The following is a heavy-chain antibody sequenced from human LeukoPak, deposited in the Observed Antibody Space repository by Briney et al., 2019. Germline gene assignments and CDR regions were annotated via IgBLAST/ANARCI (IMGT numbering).Heavy chain of an antibody. CDR1: GFTFSSYA. CDR2: ISGSGGST. D-gene: IGHD6-13*01. V-gene: IGHV3-23*01. CDR3: ASYSSTWYMFFDY. J-gene: IGHJ4*02. Sequence: PGGSLRLSCAAPGFTFSSYAMSWVRQAPGKGLEWVSAISGSGGSTYYADSVKGRFTISRDNSKNTLYLQMNSLRAEDTAVYYCASYSSTWYMFFDYWGQGTLLTVSS.